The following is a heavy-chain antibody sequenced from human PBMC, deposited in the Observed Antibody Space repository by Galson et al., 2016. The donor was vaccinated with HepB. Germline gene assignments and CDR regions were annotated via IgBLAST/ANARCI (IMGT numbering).Heavy chain of an antibody. D-gene: IGHD3-16*02. CDR1: GGSITNSNW. J-gene: IGHJ4*02. CDR2: VSHSGTT. Sequence: TLSLTCSVSGGSITNSNWWSWVRQPPGKGLEWLGEVSHSGTTRHNPSLKNRITISFDKSKSESFLKLNSVTAADTALYYCTRESGAFVPFGYWGQGALVTVS. V-gene: IGHV4-4*02. CDR3: TRESGAFVPFGY.